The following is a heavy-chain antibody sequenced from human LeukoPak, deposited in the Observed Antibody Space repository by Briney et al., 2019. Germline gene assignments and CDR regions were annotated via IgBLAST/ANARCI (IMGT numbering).Heavy chain of an antibody. CDR3: ARDLENYYMDV. J-gene: IGHJ6*03. D-gene: IGHD3-3*01. V-gene: IGHV4-59*01. CDR1: GGSISSYY. Sequence: SETLSLTCTVSGGSISSYYWSWIRQPPGKGLEWIGYIYYSGSTNYNPSLKSRVTISVDTSKNQFSLKLSSVTAADTAVYYCARDLENYYMDVWGKGTTVTVSS. CDR2: IYYSGST.